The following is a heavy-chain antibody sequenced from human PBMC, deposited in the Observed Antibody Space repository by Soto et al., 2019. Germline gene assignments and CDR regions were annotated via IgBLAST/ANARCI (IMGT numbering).Heavy chain of an antibody. J-gene: IGHJ6*02. CDR3: AKDTTSSRHGMDV. CDR1: GFTFDDYT. D-gene: IGHD6-13*01. CDR2: ISWDGGST. V-gene: IGHV3-43*01. Sequence: GGSRRLSCAASGFTFDDYTMHWVRQAPGKGLEWVSLISWDGGSTYYADSVKGRFTISRDNSKNSLYLQMNSLRTEDTALYYCAKDTTSSRHGMDVWGQGATVTVSS.